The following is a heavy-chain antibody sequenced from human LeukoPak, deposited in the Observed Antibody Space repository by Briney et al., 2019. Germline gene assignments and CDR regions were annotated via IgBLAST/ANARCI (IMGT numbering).Heavy chain of an antibody. J-gene: IGHJ5*02. CDR2: IGKGGDT. V-gene: IGHV3-13*04. D-gene: IGHD5-24*01. Sequence: GGSLRLSCAASGFTFSSYDMHWVRQPTGEGLQWVSGIGKGGDTYYAGSVKGRFTISGENAKTSLYLQMNSLRAGDSAVYFCARGSNLGFEPWGEGTLVAVSS. CDR1: GFTFSSYD. CDR3: ARGSNLGFEP.